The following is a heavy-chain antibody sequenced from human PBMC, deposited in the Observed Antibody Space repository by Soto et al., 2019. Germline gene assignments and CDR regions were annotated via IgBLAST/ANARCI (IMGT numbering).Heavy chain of an antibody. CDR3: ASLPPGYCSGGSCPDY. CDR2: INPSGGST. CDR1: GYTFTSYY. J-gene: IGHJ4*02. Sequence: ASVKVSCKASGYTFTSYYMHWVRQAPGQGLEWMGIINPSGGSTSYAQKFQGRVTMTRDTSTSTVYMELSSLRSEDTAVYYCASLPPGYCSGGSCPDYWGQGTLVTVSS. V-gene: IGHV1-46*03. D-gene: IGHD2-15*01.